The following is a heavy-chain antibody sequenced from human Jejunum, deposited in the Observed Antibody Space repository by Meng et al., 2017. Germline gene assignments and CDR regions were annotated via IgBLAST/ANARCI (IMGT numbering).Heavy chain of an antibody. CDR1: GEWFTSFG. D-gene: IGHD3-10*01. V-gene: IGHV1-18*01. CDR2: ISTYNGQT. Sequence: KLIWAGAEVKKPGASLKVYCKAPGEWFTSFGITWVRQAPGQGLEWIGWISTYNGQTNLAQKFQDRVTMTTDTSKTTVYMELRSLRSDDTAVYYCARDGVSYTMVRGPTYWGQGTLVTVSS. J-gene: IGHJ4*02. CDR3: ARDGVSYTMVRGPTY.